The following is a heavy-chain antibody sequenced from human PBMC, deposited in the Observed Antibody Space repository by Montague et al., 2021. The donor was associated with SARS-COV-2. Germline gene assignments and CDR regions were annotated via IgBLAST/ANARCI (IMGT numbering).Heavy chain of an antibody. CDR3: ARRQIVASNRALDY. CDR1: GDSITNNYY. CDR2: IYQSGTT. V-gene: IGHV4-38-2*02. Sequence: SETLSLTCTVSGDSITNNYYWGWIRQPPGKGLEWIGTIYQSGTTYYNPSLKSRVTISLDTSNNQFSLMLTSVTAADTAVYYCARRQIVASNRALDYWGQGTLVTVSS. J-gene: IGHJ4*02. D-gene: IGHD2-21*01.